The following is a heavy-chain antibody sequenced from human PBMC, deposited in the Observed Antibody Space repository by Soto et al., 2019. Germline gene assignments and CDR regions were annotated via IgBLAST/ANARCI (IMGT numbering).Heavy chain of an antibody. CDR3: AADGAARYYYGMDV. CDR1: GFTFTSSA. J-gene: IGHJ6*02. CDR2: IVVGSGNT. Sequence: SVKVSCKASGFTFTSSAVQWVRQARGQRLEWIGWIVVGSGNTNYAQKFQERVTITRDMSTSTAYMELSSLRSEDTAVYYCAADGAARYYYGMDVWGQGTTVTVSS. V-gene: IGHV1-58*01. D-gene: IGHD3-16*01.